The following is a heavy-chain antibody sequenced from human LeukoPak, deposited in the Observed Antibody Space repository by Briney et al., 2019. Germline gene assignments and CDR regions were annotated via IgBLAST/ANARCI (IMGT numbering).Heavy chain of an antibody. CDR1: GFTFGSYW. V-gene: IGHV3-7*01. CDR2: IKQDGSQR. J-gene: IGHJ4*02. CDR3: ARDRTVTTFDS. D-gene: IGHD4-17*01. Sequence: GGSLRLSCAASGFTFGSYWMSWVCQAPGKGLEWVANIKQDGSQRYYVDSVKGRFTISRDNAKNPLYLQMISLRVEDTALYYCARDRTVTTFDSWGQGTLVTVSS.